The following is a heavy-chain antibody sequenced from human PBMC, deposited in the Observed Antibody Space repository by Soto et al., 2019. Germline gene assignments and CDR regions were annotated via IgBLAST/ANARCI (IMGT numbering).Heavy chain of an antibody. V-gene: IGHV4-34*01. CDR2: INHSGST. CDR1: GGSFSGYY. D-gene: IGHD3-10*01. Sequence: PSETLSLTCAVYGGSFSGYYWSWIRQPPGKGLEWIGEINHSGSTNYNPSLKSRVTISVDTSKNQFSLKLSSVTAADTAVYYCARGAPYYYGSGSYYNRWGQGTLVTV. CDR3: ARGAPYYYGSGSYYNR. J-gene: IGHJ5*02.